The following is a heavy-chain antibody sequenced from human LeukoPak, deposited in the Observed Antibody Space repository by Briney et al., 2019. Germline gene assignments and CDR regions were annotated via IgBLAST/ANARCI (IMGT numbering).Heavy chain of an antibody. D-gene: IGHD2-21*02. V-gene: IGHV1-2*02. CDR1: GYTFIAYY. CDR2: INPKSGGT. CDR3: GRSENIAVTGPDY. J-gene: IGHJ4*02. Sequence: SVKVSCKASGYTFIAYYIHWVRQAPGQGLEWMGWINPKSGGTNYAQKFQGRVTMTRDTSISTAYVELKMLRSDETAVYYCGRSENIAVTGPDYWGEGNLVSVSS.